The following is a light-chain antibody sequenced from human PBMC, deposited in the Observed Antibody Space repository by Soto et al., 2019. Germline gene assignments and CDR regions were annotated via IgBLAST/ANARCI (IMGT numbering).Light chain of an antibody. V-gene: IGKV4-1*01. CDR3: QQYYSTPLT. J-gene: IGKJ4*01. CDR2: WAS. Sequence: DIVMTQSPDSLALSLGEGATINCMSSQSVLYSSNNKNYLAWYQQTTGKTPKMLIYWASTRESGVPDRFSGSWSGTDFTLTFSSLQAEDVAVYYCQQYYSTPLTFGGGTKVDI. CDR1: QSVLYSSNNKNY.